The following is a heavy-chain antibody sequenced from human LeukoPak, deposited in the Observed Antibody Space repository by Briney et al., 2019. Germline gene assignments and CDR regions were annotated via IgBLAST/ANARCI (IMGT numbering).Heavy chain of an antibody. V-gene: IGHV3-23*01. CDR2: VSGRDDST. CDR1: GFTFSNYA. D-gene: IGHD3-9*01. J-gene: IGHJ4*02. CDR3: AKWGDYDILTGYYDSDY. Sequence: QPGGSLRLSCAASGFTFSNYAMSWVRQAPGKGLEWVSAVSGRDDSTYYADSVKGRFTISRDNSKSTLYLQMNSLRAEDTAVYYCAKWGDYDILTGYYDSDYWGQGTLVTVSS.